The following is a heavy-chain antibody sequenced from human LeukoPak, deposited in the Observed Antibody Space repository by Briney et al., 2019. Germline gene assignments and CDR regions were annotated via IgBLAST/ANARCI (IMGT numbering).Heavy chain of an antibody. CDR1: GGSISSYY. CDR3: AGGYSYGQRVFFDY. CDR2: IYYSGST. Sequence: SETLSLTCTVSGGSISSYYWSWIRQPPGRGLEWIGYIYYSGSTNYNPSLKSRVTISVDTSKNQFSLKLSSVTAAGTAVYYCAGGYSYGQRVFFDYWGQGTLVTVSS. D-gene: IGHD5-18*01. V-gene: IGHV4-59*01. J-gene: IGHJ4*02.